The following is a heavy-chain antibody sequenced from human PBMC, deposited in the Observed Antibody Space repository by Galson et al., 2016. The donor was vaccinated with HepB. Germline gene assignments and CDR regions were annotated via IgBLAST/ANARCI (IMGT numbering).Heavy chain of an antibody. J-gene: IGHJ4*02. D-gene: IGHD2-15*01. V-gene: IGHV1-69*13. CDR3: ALGYCSGGSCRYFDF. CDR2: SIPVFGTA. CDR1: GGSFSTSA. Sequence: SVKVSCKASGGSFSTSAISWVRQAPGQGLEWMGGSIPVFGTANYAQMFKGRVTITADESTSTAYMELISLRSEDTAVYYCALGYCSGGSCRYFDFWGQGTLVTVSS.